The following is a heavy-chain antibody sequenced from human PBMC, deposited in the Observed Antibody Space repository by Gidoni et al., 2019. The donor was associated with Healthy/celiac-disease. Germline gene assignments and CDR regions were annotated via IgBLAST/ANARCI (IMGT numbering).Heavy chain of an antibody. V-gene: IGHV4-34*01. J-gene: IGHJ6*02. CDR2: VHHSGST. CDR3: ARGPAHSYERFRGMDV. CDR1: GGSFRGYY. Sequence: QVQLQQRGAGLLKPAETLSLTCAVYGGSFRGYYWNWLRQPPGKGLEWFGEVHHSGSTNYNPSLESRATISVDTSKNQFSLKLSAVTAAGTAVYYCARGPAHSYERFRGMDVWGQGTTVTVSS. D-gene: IGHD5-18*01.